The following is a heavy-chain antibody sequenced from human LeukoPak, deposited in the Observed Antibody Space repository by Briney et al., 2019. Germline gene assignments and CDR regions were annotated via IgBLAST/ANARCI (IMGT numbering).Heavy chain of an antibody. J-gene: IGHJ4*02. CDR2: INWNGGST. CDR1: GITFDDYG. CDR3: ARGGDGSGSYFDY. V-gene: IGHV3-20*04. D-gene: IGHD3-22*01. Sequence: GGSLRLSCAASGITFDDYGMSWVRQAPGKGLEWVPGINWNGGSTGYADSVKGRFTISRDNGKNSLYLQMNSLRAEDTALYYCARGGDGSGSYFDYWGQGTLVTVSS.